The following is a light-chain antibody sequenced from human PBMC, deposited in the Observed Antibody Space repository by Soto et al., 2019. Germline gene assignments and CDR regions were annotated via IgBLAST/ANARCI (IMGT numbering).Light chain of an antibody. Sequence: SYELTQPPSVSVSPGQTASITCSGDKLGDKYACWYQQKPGQSPVLVIYQDSKRPSGIPELFSGSNSGNTATLTISGTQAMDEADYYCQAWDSSTGVFGGGTKVTVL. J-gene: IGLJ2*01. CDR1: KLGDKY. CDR3: QAWDSSTGV. CDR2: QDS. V-gene: IGLV3-1*01.